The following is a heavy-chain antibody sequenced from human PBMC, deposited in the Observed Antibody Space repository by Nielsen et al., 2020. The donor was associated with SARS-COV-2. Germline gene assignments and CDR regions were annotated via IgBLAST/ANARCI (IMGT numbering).Heavy chain of an antibody. J-gene: IGHJ6*02. D-gene: IGHD3-9*01. CDR3: AGYFVWLGEYYYGMDV. CDR2: INWNGGST. Sequence: GESLKISCAASGFTFDDYGMSWVRQAPGKGLEWVSGINWNGGSTGYADSVKGRFTISRDNAKNSLYLQMNSLKSDDTAVYYCAGYFVWLGEYYYGMDVWGQGTTVSVSS. CDR1: GFTFDDYG. V-gene: IGHV3-20*04.